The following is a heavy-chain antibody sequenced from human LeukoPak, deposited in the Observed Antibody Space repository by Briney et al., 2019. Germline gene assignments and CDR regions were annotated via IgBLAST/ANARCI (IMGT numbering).Heavy chain of an antibody. D-gene: IGHD6-13*01. CDR3: ARHTNRIAAAVGYYYYYMDV. V-gene: IGHV1-18*01. J-gene: IGHJ6*03. CDR1: GYTFTSYG. Sequence: ASVKVSCKASGYTFTSYGISWVRQAPGQGLEWMGWISAYNGNTNYAQKLQGRVTMTTDTSTSTAYMELRSLRSDDTAVYYCARHTNRIAAAVGYYYYYMDVWGKGTTVTVSS. CDR2: ISAYNGNT.